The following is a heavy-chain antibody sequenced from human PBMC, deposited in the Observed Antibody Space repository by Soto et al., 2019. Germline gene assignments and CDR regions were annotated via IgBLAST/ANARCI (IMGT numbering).Heavy chain of an antibody. CDR3: AREWDYDFWSGYYHDAFDI. CDR1: GFTFSSYW. D-gene: IGHD3-3*01. V-gene: IGHV3-7*01. Sequence: GGSLRLSCAASGFTFSSYWMSWVRQAPGKGLEWVANIKQDGSEEYYVDSVKGRFTISRDNAKNSLYLQMNSLRAEDTAVYYCAREWDYDFWSGYYHDAFDIWGQGTMVTVSS. J-gene: IGHJ3*02. CDR2: IKQDGSEE.